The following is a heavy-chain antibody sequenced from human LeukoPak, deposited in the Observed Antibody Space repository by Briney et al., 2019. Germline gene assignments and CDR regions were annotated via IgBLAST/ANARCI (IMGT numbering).Heavy chain of an antibody. Sequence: GGSLRLSCELSGITFIEAWMSWVRQAPGKGLEWVGRIKGTNSGGTTAYAAPVKGRFTVSRDDSQSMMYLQMDSLKSEDTAVYFCTWIDCSGGSCYFASWGQGTLVTVSS. V-gene: IGHV3-15*01. CDR1: GITFIEAW. CDR2: IKGTNSGGTT. CDR3: TWIDCSGGSCYFAS. J-gene: IGHJ4*02. D-gene: IGHD2-15*01.